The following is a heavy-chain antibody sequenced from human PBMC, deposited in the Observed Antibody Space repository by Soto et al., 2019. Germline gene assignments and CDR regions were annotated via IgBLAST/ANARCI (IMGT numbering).Heavy chain of an antibody. CDR3: ARDHSYSGQGAFDY. V-gene: IGHV4-4*02. Sequence: QVQLQESGPGLVKPSGTLSLTCAVSGASINSSDWWNWVRQPPGKGLEWIGEIYHGGNINYNPSLQSRVIISLDTSKNQVSLNLFFLTAADTAVYYCARDHSYSGQGAFDYWGQGALVTVSS. J-gene: IGHJ4*02. CDR1: GASINSSDW. D-gene: IGHD5-12*01. CDR2: IYHGGNI.